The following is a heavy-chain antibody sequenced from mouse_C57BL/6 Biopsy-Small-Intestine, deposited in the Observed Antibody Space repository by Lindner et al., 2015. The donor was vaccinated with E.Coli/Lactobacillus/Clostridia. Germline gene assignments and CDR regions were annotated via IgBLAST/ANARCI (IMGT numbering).Heavy chain of an antibody. J-gene: IGHJ1*01. D-gene: IGHD1-1*01. V-gene: IGHV1-82*01. CDR2: IIPDYGTT. CDR1: GGTFSSYG. Sequence: SVKVSCKASGGTFSSYGISWVRQAPGQGLEWMGRIIPDYGTTNFGQGFQGRVTITADKSTNTAYMELSSLRSEDTAVYYCARGNYGEWLRFNNYGMDVWGQGTTVTVSS. CDR3: ARGNYGEWLRFNNYGMDV.